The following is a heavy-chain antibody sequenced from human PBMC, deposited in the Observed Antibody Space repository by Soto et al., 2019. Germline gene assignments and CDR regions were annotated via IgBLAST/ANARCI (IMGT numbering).Heavy chain of an antibody. CDR3: AHRRRLREGYWYFDL. J-gene: IGHJ2*01. Sequence: QITLKESGPTLVKPTQTLTLTCTFSGFSLSTSGVGVGWIRQPPGKALEWLALIYWDDDKRYSPSLKSRLTITKDTSKNQVVLTMTNMDPVDTATNYCAHRRRLREGYWYFDLWGRGTLVTVSS. CDR2: IYWDDDK. D-gene: IGHD5-12*01. V-gene: IGHV2-5*02. CDR1: GFSLSTSGVG.